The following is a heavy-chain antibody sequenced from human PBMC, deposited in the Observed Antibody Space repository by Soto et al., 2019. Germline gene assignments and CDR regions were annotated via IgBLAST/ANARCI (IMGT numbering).Heavy chain of an antibody. CDR1: GGSISSYY. V-gene: IGHV4-59*01. Sequence: QVQLQESGPGLVKPSETLSLTCTVSGGSISSYYWSWIRQPPGKGLEWIGNIYYSGSTNYNPSLKSRVTISVDTSKNQFSLKLSSVTAADTAVYYCAREGYSSSSPYYYYYYGMDVWGQGTTVTVSS. D-gene: IGHD6-13*01. J-gene: IGHJ6*02. CDR2: IYYSGST. CDR3: AREGYSSSSPYYYYYYGMDV.